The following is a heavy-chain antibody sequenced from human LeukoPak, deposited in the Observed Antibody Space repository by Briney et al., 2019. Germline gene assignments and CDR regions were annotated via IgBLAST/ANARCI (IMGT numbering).Heavy chain of an antibody. V-gene: IGHV3-21*01. Sequence: GGSLRLSCAASGFSVSASYMSWVRQAPGKGLEWVSSISSSSSYIYYADSVKGRFTISRDNAKNSLYLQMNSLRAEDTAVYYCARDGGWGHWGQGTLVTVSS. J-gene: IGHJ4*02. D-gene: IGHD2-21*02. CDR2: ISSSSSYI. CDR1: GFSVSASY. CDR3: ARDGGWGH.